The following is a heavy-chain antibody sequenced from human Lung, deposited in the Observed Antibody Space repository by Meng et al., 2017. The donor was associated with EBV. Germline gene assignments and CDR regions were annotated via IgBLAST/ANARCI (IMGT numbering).Heavy chain of an antibody. CDR3: ARAHSLVTTIDC. Sequence: QVQMNAPGTGLVKPSQTLSLTCAVSGDSISSGINYWTWIRQPPGKGLEWIGYIYYTGSAYQNPSLKSRLTMSVDTSKNQFSLKLNSVTAADTAVYYCARAHSLVTTIDCWGQGSLVTVSS. CDR2: IYYTGSA. D-gene: IGHD2-21*02. V-gene: IGHV4-30-4*01. CDR1: GDSISSGINY. J-gene: IGHJ4*02.